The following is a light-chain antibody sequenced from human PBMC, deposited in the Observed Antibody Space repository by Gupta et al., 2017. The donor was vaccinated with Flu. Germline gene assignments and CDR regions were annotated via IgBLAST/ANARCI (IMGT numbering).Light chain of an antibody. J-gene: IGLJ3*02. V-gene: IGLV1-47*01. CDR1: NSTIGSNY. CDR3: AAWDDSLSGWV. Sequence: RGTISCSGSNSTIGSNYVYWYQQRPGTAPKLLIYRNNQRPSGVPDRFSGSKSGTSASLAISGLRAEDEADYYCAAWDDSLSGWVFGGGTKLTVL. CDR2: RNN.